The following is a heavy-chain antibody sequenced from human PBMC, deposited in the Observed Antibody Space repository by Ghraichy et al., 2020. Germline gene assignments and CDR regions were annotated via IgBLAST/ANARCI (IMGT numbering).Heavy chain of an antibody. Sequence: GSLRLSCTVSGDSLKSYYWSWIRQPPGKGLEWIGYVYYSGTTTYNPSLKSRVAISVDTSKNQFSLNLSSVTAADTAIYYCARDKFITAGGPIYWYFDFWGRGTLVTVSS. CDR1: GDSLKSYY. J-gene: IGHJ2*01. V-gene: IGHV4-59*01. CDR3: ARDKFITAGGPIYWYFDF. CDR2: VYYSGTT. D-gene: IGHD1-20*01.